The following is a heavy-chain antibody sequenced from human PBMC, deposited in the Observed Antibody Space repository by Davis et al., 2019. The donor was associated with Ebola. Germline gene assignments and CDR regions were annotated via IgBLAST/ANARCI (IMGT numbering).Heavy chain of an antibody. CDR2: IKADGSAK. J-gene: IGHJ4*02. D-gene: IGHD1-26*01. CDR3: ARWASVGY. Sequence: PGGSLRLSCAASGFTFSSSWVTWVRQAPEKGLEWVATIKADGSAKYYVDSVKGRFTISRDNVKNSLYLQMDSLRAEDTAVYYCARWASVGYWGQGTLVTVSS. CDR1: GFTFSSSW. V-gene: IGHV3-7*01.